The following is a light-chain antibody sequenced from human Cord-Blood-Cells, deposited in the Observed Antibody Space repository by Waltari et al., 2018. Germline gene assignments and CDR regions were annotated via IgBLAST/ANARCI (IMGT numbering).Light chain of an antibody. Sequence: EIVLTQSPATLSLSPGARATLSCRASQSVSSYLAWYQQKPGQAPRLLIYDASNRATGIPARFSGSESGTDFTLTISSLEPEDFAVYYCQQRSNWPPWTFGQGTKVEIK. CDR3: QQRSNWPPWT. CDR1: QSVSSY. CDR2: DAS. J-gene: IGKJ1*01. V-gene: IGKV3-11*01.